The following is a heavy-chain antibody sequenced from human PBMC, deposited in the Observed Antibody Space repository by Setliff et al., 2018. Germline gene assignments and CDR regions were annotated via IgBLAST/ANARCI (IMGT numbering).Heavy chain of an antibody. CDR1: GYTFTSHY. D-gene: IGHD3-22*01. V-gene: IGHV1-46*01. CDR3: ARDVFPYHYEGAFDI. J-gene: IGHJ3*02. Sequence: RAPVKVSCKASGYTFTSHYMHWVRQAPGLGLEWMGTINPSSGRTSYAQKFQGRVTMTRDTSTSTVYMDMSSLRSEDTAVYYCARDVFPYHYEGAFDIWGQGTMVTVSS. CDR2: INPSSGRT.